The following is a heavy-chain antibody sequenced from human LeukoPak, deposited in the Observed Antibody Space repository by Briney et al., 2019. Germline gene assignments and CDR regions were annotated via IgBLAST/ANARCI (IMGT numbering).Heavy chain of an antibody. CDR2: ISGSSGST. D-gene: IGHD4-23*01. J-gene: IGHJ4*02. CDR1: GFTFSSYA. CDR3: AKDVQVVRAIFDY. Sequence: GGSLRLSCAASGFTFSSYAMSWVRQAPGKGLEWVSGISGSSGSTYYADSVKGRFTISRDNSKNTLYLQMNSLRAEDTAVYYCAKDVQVVRAIFDYWGQGTLSPSPQ. V-gene: IGHV3-23*01.